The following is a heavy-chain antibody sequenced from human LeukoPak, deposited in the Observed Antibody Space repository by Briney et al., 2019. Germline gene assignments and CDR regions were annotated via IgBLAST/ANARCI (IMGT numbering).Heavy chain of an antibody. CDR2: VADDGINK. CDR1: GFTFSSYG. D-gene: IGHD2-2*01. V-gene: IGHV3-30*03. Sequence: GGSLRLSCAASGFTFSSYGMHWVRQAPGKGLEWVAVVADDGINKYYADSVKGRFTVSRDNAKNSLFLQMVSLRAEDTAVYYCARSFCTSASCSKGYYYYVMDVWGQGTTVTVSS. CDR3: ARSFCTSASCSKGYYYYVMDV. J-gene: IGHJ6*02.